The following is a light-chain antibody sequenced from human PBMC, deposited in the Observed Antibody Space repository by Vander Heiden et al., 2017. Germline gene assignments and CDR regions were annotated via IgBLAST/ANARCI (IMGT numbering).Light chain of an antibody. V-gene: IGLV2-11*01. CDR2: DVS. Sequence: QSALTQPRSVSGSPGQPVTISCTGTSSDVGGYNYVSWYQQHPGKAPKLMIYDVSKRPSGVPDRFSGSKSGNTASLTISGLQAEDEADYYCCSYAGSYTFVVFAGGTKLTVL. J-gene: IGLJ2*01. CDR1: SSDVGGYNY. CDR3: CSYAGSYTFVV.